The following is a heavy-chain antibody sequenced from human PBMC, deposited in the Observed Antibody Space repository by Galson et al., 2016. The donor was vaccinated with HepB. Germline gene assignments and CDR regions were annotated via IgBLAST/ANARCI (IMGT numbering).Heavy chain of an antibody. J-gene: IGHJ6*03. V-gene: IGHV4-4*07. CDR1: GGSISNYY. D-gene: IGHD6-19*01. Sequence: LSLTCTVSGGSISNYYWSWIRQPAGKGLEWIGRISTSVSTNYNPSLKSRVSMSVDTSKNQFSLRLNSVTAADTGVYYCATGIVVAGKYYYYYMDVWGKGTTVTVSS. CDR2: ISTSVST. CDR3: ATGIVVAGKYYYYYMDV.